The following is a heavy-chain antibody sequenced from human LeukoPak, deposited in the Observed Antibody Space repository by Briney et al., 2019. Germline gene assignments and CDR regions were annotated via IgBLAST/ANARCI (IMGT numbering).Heavy chain of an antibody. Sequence: GGTLRLSCAASGFTFSSYGMSWVRQAPGKGLEWVSAISGSGGSTYYADSVKGRFTISRDNSKNTLYLQMNSLRAEDTAVYYCAKTRLGYAGYYYYYYMDVWGKGTTVTISS. J-gene: IGHJ6*03. V-gene: IGHV3-23*01. CDR3: AKTRLGYAGYYYYYYMDV. CDR1: GFTFSSYG. CDR2: ISGSGGST. D-gene: IGHD5-12*01.